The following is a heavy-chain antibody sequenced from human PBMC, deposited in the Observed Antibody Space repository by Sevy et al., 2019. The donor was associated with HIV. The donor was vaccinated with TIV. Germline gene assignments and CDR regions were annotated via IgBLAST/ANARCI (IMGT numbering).Heavy chain of an antibody. CDR2: IWYDGSNK. CDR1: GFTFSSYG. Sequence: GGSLRLSCAASGFTFSSYGMHWVRQAPGKGLEWVAVIWYDGSNKYYADSVKGRFTISRDNSKNTLYLQMNSLRAEDTAVYYCARDGGSWPKYGMDVWAKGPRSPS. D-gene: IGHD6-13*01. J-gene: IGHJ6*02. V-gene: IGHV3-33*01. CDR3: ARDGGSWPKYGMDV.